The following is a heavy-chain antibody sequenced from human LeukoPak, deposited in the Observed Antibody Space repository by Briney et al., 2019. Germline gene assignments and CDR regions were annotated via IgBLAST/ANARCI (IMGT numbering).Heavy chain of an antibody. CDR2: IYYSGST. Sequence: SETLSLTCTVSGGSISSYYWSWIRQPPGKGLEWIGYIYYSGSTNYNPSLKSRVTISVDTSKNQFSLKLSSVTAADTAVYYCARATWFGESWWFDPWGQGTLVTVSS. V-gene: IGHV4-59*01. CDR1: GGSISSYY. D-gene: IGHD3-10*01. J-gene: IGHJ5*02. CDR3: ARATWFGESWWFDP.